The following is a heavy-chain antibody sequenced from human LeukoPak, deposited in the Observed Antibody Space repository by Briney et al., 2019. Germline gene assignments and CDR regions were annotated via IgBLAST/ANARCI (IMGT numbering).Heavy chain of an antibody. J-gene: IGHJ6*03. CDR2: IYYSGST. CDR3: AREEGSSTSYYYYYMDV. D-gene: IGHD2-2*01. V-gene: IGHV4-39*02. Sequence: SETLSLTCTVSGGSISSSSYYWGWIRQPPGKGLEWIGSIYYSGSTYYNPSLKSRVTISVDTSKNQFSLKLSSVTAADTAVYYCAREEGSSTSYYYYYMDVWGKGTTVTVSS. CDR1: GGSISSSSYY.